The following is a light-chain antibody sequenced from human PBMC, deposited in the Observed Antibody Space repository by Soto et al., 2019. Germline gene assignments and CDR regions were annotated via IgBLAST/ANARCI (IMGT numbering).Light chain of an antibody. CDR3: CSYAGSSTYVV. J-gene: IGLJ2*01. V-gene: IGLV2-23*02. CDR1: SSDVGSYNR. CDR2: EVT. Sequence: QSALTQPASVSGSPGQSITISCTGTSSDVGSYNRVSWYQQHPAKAPKLMIYEVTKRPSGVSDRFSGSKSGNTASLTISGLQAEDEADYYCCSYAGSSTYVVFGGGTKVTVL.